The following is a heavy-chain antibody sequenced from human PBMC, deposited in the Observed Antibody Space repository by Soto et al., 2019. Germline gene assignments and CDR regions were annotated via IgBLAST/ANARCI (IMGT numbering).Heavy chain of an antibody. J-gene: IGHJ6*02. CDR2: ISGSGGST. CDR1: GFTFSSYA. D-gene: IGHD6-13*01. V-gene: IGHV3-23*01. CDR3: AKFVAAAGSWYYYYGMDV. Sequence: LRLSCAASGFTFSSYAMSWVRQAPGKGLEWVSAISGSGGSTYYADSVKGRFTISRDNSKNTLYLQMNSLRAEDTAVYYCAKFVAAAGSWYYYYGMDVWGQGTTVTVSS.